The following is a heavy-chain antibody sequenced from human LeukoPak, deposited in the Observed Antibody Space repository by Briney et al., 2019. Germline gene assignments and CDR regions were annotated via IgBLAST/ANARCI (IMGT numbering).Heavy chain of an antibody. CDR1: GGSISSYY. V-gene: IGHV4-59*12. CDR3: ARDRLRWPKVDY. CDR2: IYYSGST. D-gene: IGHD4-23*01. Sequence: SETLSLTCTVSGGSISSYYWSWIRQPPGKGLEWIGYIYYSGSTNYNPSLKSRVTISVDTSKNQFSLKLNSVTAADTAVYYCARDRLRWPKVDYWGQGTLVTVSS. J-gene: IGHJ4*02.